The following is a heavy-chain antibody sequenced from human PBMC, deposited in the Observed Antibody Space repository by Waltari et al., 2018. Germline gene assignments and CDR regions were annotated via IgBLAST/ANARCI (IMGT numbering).Heavy chain of an antibody. D-gene: IGHD3-22*01. CDR1: GGTFSSYA. CDR3: ARAHYDSSGYYTYYFDY. J-gene: IGHJ4*02. Sequence: QVQLVQSGAEVKKPGSSVKVSCKASGGTFSSYAISWVRPAPGQGLEWMGGFSPSSGTTDYAQKCQGRVTITADESTRTAYMGLSSLRSEDTAVYYCARAHYDSSGYYTYYFDYWGQGTLVTVSS. V-gene: IGHV1-69*12. CDR2: FSPSSGTT.